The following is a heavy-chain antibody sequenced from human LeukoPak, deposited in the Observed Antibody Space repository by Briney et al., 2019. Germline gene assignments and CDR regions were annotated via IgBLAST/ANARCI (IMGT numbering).Heavy chain of an antibody. Sequence: SVKVSCKASGGTFSSYAISWVRQAPGQGLEWMGGIIPIFGTANYAQKFQGRVTITTDESTSTAYMELSSLKSEDTAVYYCAREQDTAMGPYFDYWGQGTLVTVSS. V-gene: IGHV1-69*05. CDR3: AREQDTAMGPYFDY. J-gene: IGHJ4*02. CDR1: GGTFSSYA. D-gene: IGHD5-18*01. CDR2: IIPIFGTA.